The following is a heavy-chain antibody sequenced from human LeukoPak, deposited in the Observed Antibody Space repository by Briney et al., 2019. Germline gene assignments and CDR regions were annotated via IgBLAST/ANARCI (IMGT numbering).Heavy chain of an antibody. Sequence: GGSLRLSCAASGFTFSSYAMTWVRQAPGKGLEWVSAISGSGGSTYYADSVKGRFTISRDNSKNTLYLQMNSLRAEDTAVYCCAKGSYSTEGYWGQGTLVSVSS. D-gene: IGHD6-13*01. CDR3: AKGSYSTEGY. V-gene: IGHV3-23*01. CDR2: ISGSGGST. J-gene: IGHJ4*02. CDR1: GFTFSSYA.